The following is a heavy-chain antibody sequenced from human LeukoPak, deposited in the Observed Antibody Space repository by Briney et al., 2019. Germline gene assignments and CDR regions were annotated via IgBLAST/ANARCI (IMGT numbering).Heavy chain of an antibody. J-gene: IGHJ4*02. Sequence: PGGSLRLSCEASGFIFTTSAISWVRQAPGKGLEWVSFISSGGGSTYHSDSVRGRFTISRDNAKNTLYLQMNSLRAEDTAVYYCTRAGSGYIWGQGTLVTVSS. D-gene: IGHD5-12*01. CDR1: GFIFTTSA. V-gene: IGHV3-23*01. CDR3: TRAGSGYI. CDR2: ISSGGGST.